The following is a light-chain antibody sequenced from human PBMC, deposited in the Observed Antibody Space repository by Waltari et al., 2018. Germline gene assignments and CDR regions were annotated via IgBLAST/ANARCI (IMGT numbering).Light chain of an antibody. CDR3: SSYTSSSTLVV. CDR1: SSDVGGYNY. J-gene: IGLJ2*01. Sequence: QSALTQPASVSGSPGQSITISCTGTSSDVGGYNYVSWYQQHPGEAPKLMIYEFSTRPSGFSNRFSGSESGNTGSLIISGLQAEDEADYYCSSYTSSSTLVVFGGGTKLTVL. V-gene: IGLV2-14*01. CDR2: EFS.